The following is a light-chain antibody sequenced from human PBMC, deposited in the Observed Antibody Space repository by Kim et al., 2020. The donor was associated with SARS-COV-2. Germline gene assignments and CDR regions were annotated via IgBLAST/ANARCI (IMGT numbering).Light chain of an antibody. Sequence: DIQMTQSPSSLSASVGDRVTITCRASQGISSYLAWYQQKPGKVPKLLIYAASGLQCGVPSRFSGSGSGIDFTLTISSLQPEDFATYYWQKYKSDPQTFGQGTKVDIK. CDR1: QGISSY. CDR2: AAS. V-gene: IGKV1-27*01. J-gene: IGKJ1*01. CDR3: QKYKSDPQT.